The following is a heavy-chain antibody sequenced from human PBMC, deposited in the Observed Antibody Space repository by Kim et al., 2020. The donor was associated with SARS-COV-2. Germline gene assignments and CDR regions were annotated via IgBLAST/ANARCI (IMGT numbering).Heavy chain of an antibody. CDR1: GGSISSYY. Sequence: SETLSLTCTVSGGSISSYYWSWIRQPPGKGLEWIGYIYYSGSTNYNPSLKSRVTISVDTSKNQFSLKLSSVTAADTAAYYCACFLAARGFDPWGQGTLVTVSS. V-gene: IGHV4-59*08. D-gene: IGHD6-6*01. CDR3: ACFLAARGFDP. J-gene: IGHJ5*02. CDR2: IYYSGST.